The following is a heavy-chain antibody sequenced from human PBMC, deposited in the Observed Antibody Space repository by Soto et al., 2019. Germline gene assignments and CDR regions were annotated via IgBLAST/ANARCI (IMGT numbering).Heavy chain of an antibody. V-gene: IGHV5-51*01. D-gene: IGHD3-10*01. CDR1: GYSFTRYW. CDR3: ARHSLYYGSGSYYLVNYYYYYMDV. J-gene: IGHJ6*03. CDR2: IYPGDSDT. Sequence: PGESLKIACKGSGYSFTRYWIGWVRQMNGKGLEWMGIIYPGDSDTRYSPSFQGQVTISADKSISTAYLQWSSLKASDTAMYYCARHSLYYGSGSYYLVNYYYYYMDVWGKGTTVTVSS.